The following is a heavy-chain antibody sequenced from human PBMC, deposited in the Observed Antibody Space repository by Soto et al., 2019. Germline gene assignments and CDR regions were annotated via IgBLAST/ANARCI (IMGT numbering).Heavy chain of an antibody. V-gene: IGHV5-10-1*01. Sequence: GESLKISCKGSGYSFTSYWITWVRQVPGKGLEWMGRIDPSDSYTNYSPSFQGHVTISADKSSSIVYLQWSSLKASDTAIYYCARHGCGSRGSTRCYVNWFDPWGQGTLVTVSS. CDR2: IDPSDSYT. D-gene: IGHD2-2*01. CDR1: GYSFTSYW. J-gene: IGHJ5*02. CDR3: ARHGCGSRGSTRCYVNWFDP.